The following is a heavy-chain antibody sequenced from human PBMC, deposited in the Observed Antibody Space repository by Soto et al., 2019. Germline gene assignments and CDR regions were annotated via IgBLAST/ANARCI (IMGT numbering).Heavy chain of an antibody. V-gene: IGHV1-3*01. CDR2: LNPGNGNT. CDR1: GYTFTNYA. Sequence: QVQLVQSGAEVKEPGASVKVSCRASGYTFTNYAIHWVRQAPGQRLGWMGWLNPGNGNTKYPQKFQGRVTITRDTSASTAYMFLSSLRSEDTAVYYCARDQGIPYCGGDCYSDWYFDLWGRGTLVTVSS. D-gene: IGHD2-21*01. J-gene: IGHJ2*01. CDR3: ARDQGIPYCGGDCYSDWYFDL.